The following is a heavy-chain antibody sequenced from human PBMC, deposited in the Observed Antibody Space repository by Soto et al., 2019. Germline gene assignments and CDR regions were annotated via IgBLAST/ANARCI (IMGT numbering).Heavy chain of an antibody. CDR3: ARASPGYCSGGSCPGDAFDI. J-gene: IGHJ3*02. V-gene: IGHV4-4*02. D-gene: IGHD2-15*01. Sequence: QVQLQESSPGLVKPSGTLSLTCAVSSGSISSSNWWSWVRQPPGKGLEWIGEIYHSGSTNYNPSLKSRVTISVDKSKNQFSLKLSSVTAADTAVYYCARASPGYCSGGSCPGDAFDIWGQGTMVTVSS. CDR2: IYHSGST. CDR1: SGSISSSNW.